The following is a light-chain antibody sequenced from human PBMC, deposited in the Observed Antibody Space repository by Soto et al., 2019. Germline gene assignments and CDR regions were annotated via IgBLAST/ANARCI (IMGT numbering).Light chain of an antibody. CDR3: QVWDTTNDHPI. Sequence: SYVLTQRPSVSVAPEKTARITCGGDNIGDKAVHWYQHRPGQAPVLVIYYDFERPSGIHERFSGSNSGNTATLTISRVEAGDEADYYCQVWDTTNDHPIFGGGIKLTVL. CDR2: YDF. V-gene: IGLV3-21*04. J-gene: IGLJ2*01. CDR1: NIGDKA.